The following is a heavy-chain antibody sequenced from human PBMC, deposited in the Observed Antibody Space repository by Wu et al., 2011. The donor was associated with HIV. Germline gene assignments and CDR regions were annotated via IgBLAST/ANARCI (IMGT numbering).Heavy chain of an antibody. CDR2: IIPISGAT. V-gene: IGHV1-69*14. CDR3: AREGRDSTTYYYFDY. CDR1: GGTFSSYA. Sequence: QVQLLQSGADVRKPGSSVKVSCKASGGTFSSYAYSWVRQAPGQGLEYMGRIIPISGATNYPQKLQGRVTITSDKSTGTVYMELSNLRSEDSAVYYCAREGRDSTTYYYFDYWGQGTLVTVSS. D-gene: IGHD2/OR15-2a*01. J-gene: IGHJ4*02.